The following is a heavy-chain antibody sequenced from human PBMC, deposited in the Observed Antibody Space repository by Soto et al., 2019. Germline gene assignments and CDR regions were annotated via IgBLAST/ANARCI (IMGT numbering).Heavy chain of an antibody. CDR3: ARGLFGQQWLVGFDT. Sequence: QVHLVQSGAELKKPGSSVKVSCKASGGSFSNYIFAWVRQAPGQGLEWMGGTIPMFATAQYAQKLQGRVTITADESTSTVYMDLTSLTSDDTAVYYCARGLFGQQWLVGFDTWGQGTLVTVYS. V-gene: IGHV1-69*01. CDR1: GGSFSNYI. J-gene: IGHJ4*02. D-gene: IGHD6-19*01. CDR2: TIPMFATA.